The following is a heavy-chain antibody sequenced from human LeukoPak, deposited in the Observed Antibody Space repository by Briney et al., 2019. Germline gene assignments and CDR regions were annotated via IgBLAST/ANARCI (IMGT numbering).Heavy chain of an antibody. D-gene: IGHD6-19*01. CDR1: GFTFSSYD. Sequence: GGSLRLCCAASGFTFSSYDMHWVRQATGKGLEWVSAIGTAGDTYYPGSVKGRFTISRENAKNSLYLQMNSLRAGDTAVYYCARVRSSGWLDYWGQGTLVTVSS. CDR3: ARVRSSGWLDY. J-gene: IGHJ4*02. V-gene: IGHV3-13*01. CDR2: IGTAGDT.